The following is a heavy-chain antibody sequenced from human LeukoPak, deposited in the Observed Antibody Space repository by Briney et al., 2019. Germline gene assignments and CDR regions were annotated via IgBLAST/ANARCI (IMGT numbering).Heavy chain of an antibody. J-gene: IGHJ3*02. CDR2: IKSKTDGGTT. CDR1: GFTFSNAW. D-gene: IGHD6-13*01. Sequence: GGSLRLSCAASGFTFSNAWMSWVRQAPGKGLEWVGRIKSKTDGGTTDYAAPVKGRFTISRDDSKNTLYLQMNSLKTEDTAVYYCTTDRDQEGIAAAGGKAFDIWGQGTMVTVSS. V-gene: IGHV3-15*01. CDR3: TTDRDQEGIAAAGGKAFDI.